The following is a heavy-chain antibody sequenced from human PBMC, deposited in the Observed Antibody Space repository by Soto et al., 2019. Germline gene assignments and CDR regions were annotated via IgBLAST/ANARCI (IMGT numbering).Heavy chain of an antibody. V-gene: IGHV3-73*01. CDR3: TSGRPYYYYGMDV. J-gene: IGHJ6*02. Sequence: GGSLRLSCAASGFTFSGSAMHWVRQASGKGLQWVGRIRSKANSYATAYAASVKGRFTISRDDSKNTAYLQMNSLKTEDTAMYYCTSGRPYYYYGMDVWGQGTTVTVS. CDR1: GFTFSGSA. CDR2: IRSKANSYAT.